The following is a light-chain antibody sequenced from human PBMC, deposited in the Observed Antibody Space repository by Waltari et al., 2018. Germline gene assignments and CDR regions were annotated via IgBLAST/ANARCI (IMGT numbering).Light chain of an antibody. CDR3: STWDHSLNGRV. J-gene: IGLJ3*02. Sequence: QSALNQEASVSGTVGQKVTLSWTGDNNNIGTYGVGWYQQISQGPPKSVMFGISLPSGIPDRFSGSKSGTTASPTISVLQPEDEGDYFCSTWDHSLNGRVFGGGTKLTVL. CDR1: NNNIGTYG. V-gene: IGLV1-36*01. CDR2: GI.